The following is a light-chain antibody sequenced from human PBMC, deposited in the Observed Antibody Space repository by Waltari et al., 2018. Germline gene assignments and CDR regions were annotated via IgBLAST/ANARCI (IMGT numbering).Light chain of an antibody. J-gene: IGLJ2*01. CDR3: AAWDDSLSGVV. CDR2: RNN. V-gene: IGLV1-47*01. CDR1: SSHIGSNY. Sequence: QSVLTQPPSASGTHGQRVTISCSGTSSHIGSNYVSWYQQLPGTAPKLLIYRNNQRPSGVPDRFSGSKSGTSASLAISGLRSEDEADYYCAAWDDSLSGVVFGGGTKLTVL.